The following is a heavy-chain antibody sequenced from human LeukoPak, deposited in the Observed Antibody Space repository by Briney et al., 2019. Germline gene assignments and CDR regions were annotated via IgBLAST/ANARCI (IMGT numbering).Heavy chain of an antibody. J-gene: IGHJ5*02. CDR1: GYSFTSYW. Sequence: GESLKISCKGSGYSFTSYWIGWVRQKPGKGLEWMGIIYPGDSDTRYSPSFQGQVTISADKSISTAYLQWSSLKASDTAMYYCARGHPETYCGDDCYSGWFDPWGQGTLVTVSS. CDR2: IYPGDSDT. CDR3: ARGHPETYCGDDCYSGWFDP. V-gene: IGHV5-51*01. D-gene: IGHD2-21*02.